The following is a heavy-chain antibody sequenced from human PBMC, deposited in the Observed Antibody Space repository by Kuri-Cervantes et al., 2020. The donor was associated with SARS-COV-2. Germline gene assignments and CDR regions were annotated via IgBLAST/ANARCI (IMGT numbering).Heavy chain of an antibody. CDR2: IYYSGST. Sequence: SETLSLTCTVSGGSISSYYWSWIRQPPGKGLEWIGSIYYSGSTYYNPSLKSRVTISVDTSKNQFSLKLSSVTAADTAVYYCARPGIAVAASGWFDPWGQGTLVTVSS. V-gene: IGHV4-59*05. CDR1: GGSISSYY. CDR3: ARPGIAVAASGWFDP. D-gene: IGHD6-19*01. J-gene: IGHJ5*02.